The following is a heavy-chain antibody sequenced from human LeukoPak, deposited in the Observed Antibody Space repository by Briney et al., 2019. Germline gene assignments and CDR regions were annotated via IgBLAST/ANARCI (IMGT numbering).Heavy chain of an antibody. CDR2: IYCVSSST. CDR3: ARVGSGWYDFYN. D-gene: IGHD6-19*01. V-gene: IGHV3-53*04. CDR1: GFNVSSNY. J-gene: IGHJ4*02. Sequence: GGSLRLSCAASGFNVSSNYMSWARQAPGKGLDWVPLIYCVSSSTYYTKSVKGRFTISRHNSKNTLYLQMNSLRAEDTAVYYFARVGSGWYDFYNWGQGAQGTASS.